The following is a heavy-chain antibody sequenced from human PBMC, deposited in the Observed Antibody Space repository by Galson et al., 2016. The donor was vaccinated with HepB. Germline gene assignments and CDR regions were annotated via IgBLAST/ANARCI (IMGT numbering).Heavy chain of an antibody. CDR2: VTWNGNP. V-gene: IGHV3-43*01. J-gene: IGHJ4*02. Sequence: SLRLSCAASGFTFDDYTMHWVRQAPGKGLQWVSLVTWNGNPYYPDSVKGRFTISRDNNNNSLYLQMNSLRIEDAAFYYCVKESQLGHNSYGPRFDYWGQGIMVTVSS. CDR3: VKESQLGHNSYGPRFDY. D-gene: IGHD5-18*01. CDR1: GFTFDDYT.